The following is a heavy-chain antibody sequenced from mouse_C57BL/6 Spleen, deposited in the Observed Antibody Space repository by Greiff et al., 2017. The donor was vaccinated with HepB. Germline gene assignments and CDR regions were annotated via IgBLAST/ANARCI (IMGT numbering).Heavy chain of an antibody. CDR2: IDPSDRET. CDR3: ARSNYGSPYYFDY. J-gene: IGHJ2*01. D-gene: IGHD1-1*01. V-gene: IGHV1-52*01. Sequence: QVQLQQPGAELVRPGSSVKLSCKASGYTFPSYWLHWVKQRPIHGLEWIGNIDPSDRETHYNQKFKDKATLTVDKSSSTAYMQLSSLTSEDSAVYYCARSNYGSPYYFDYWGQGTTLTVSS. CDR1: GYTFPSYW.